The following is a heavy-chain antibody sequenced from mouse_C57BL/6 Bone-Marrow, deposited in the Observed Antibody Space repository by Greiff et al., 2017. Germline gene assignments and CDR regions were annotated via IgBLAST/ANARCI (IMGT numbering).Heavy chain of an antibody. CDR2: INPSTGGT. Sequence: VQLQQSGPELVKPGASVKISCKASGYSFTGYYMNWVKQSPEKSLEWIGEINPSTGGTTYNQKFKAKATLTVDKSSSTAYAQRKSLTSEDAAVYYCARHDYNAMDYWGQGTSVTVSS. CDR1: GYSFTGYY. V-gene: IGHV1-42*01. J-gene: IGHJ4*01. CDR3: ARHDYNAMDY.